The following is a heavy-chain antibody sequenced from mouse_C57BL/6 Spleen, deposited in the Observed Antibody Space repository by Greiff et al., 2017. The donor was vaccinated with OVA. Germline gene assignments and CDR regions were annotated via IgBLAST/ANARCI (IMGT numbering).Heavy chain of an antibody. CDR1: GYTFTSYW. CDR3: ARDGYDYSFAY. D-gene: IGHD2-4*01. CDR2: IDPNSGGT. J-gene: IGHJ3*01. V-gene: IGHV1-72*01. Sequence: QVQLKQPGAELVKPGASVKLSCKASGYTFTSYWMHWVKQRPGRGLEWIGRIDPNSGGTKYNEKFKSKATLTVDKPSSTAYMQLSSLTSEDSAVYYCARDGYDYSFAYWGQGTLVTVSA.